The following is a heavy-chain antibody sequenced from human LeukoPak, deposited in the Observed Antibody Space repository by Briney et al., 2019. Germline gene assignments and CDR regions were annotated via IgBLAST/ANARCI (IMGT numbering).Heavy chain of an antibody. CDR2: INPSGGST. CDR1: GYTFTSYY. D-gene: IGHD4-23*01. CDR3: ARGPNTVVTGWWFDP. Sequence: ASVKVSCKASGYTFTSYYMHWVRQAPGQGLEWMGIINPSGGSTSYAQKFQGTVTMTRDRSTSTVYMELSSLRSEDTAVYYCARGPNTVVTGWWFDPWGQGTLVTVSS. V-gene: IGHV1-46*01. J-gene: IGHJ5*02.